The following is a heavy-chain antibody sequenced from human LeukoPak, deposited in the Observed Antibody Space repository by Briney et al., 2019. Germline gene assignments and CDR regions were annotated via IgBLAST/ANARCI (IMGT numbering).Heavy chain of an antibody. CDR2: IYPGDSDT. V-gene: IGHV5-51*01. CDR1: GYSFTSYW. Sequence: GESLKISCKASGYSFTSYWIGWVRQMPGKGLEWMGIIYPGDSDTRYSPSFQGQVTISADKSISTAYLQWSGLKASDTAMYYCANSGEGYCSGGSCYSAGYFQHWGQGTLVTVSS. D-gene: IGHD2-15*01. CDR3: ANSGEGYCSGGSCYSAGYFQH. J-gene: IGHJ1*01.